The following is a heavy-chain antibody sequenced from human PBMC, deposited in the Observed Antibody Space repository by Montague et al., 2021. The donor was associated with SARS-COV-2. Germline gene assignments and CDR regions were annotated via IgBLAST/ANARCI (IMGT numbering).Heavy chain of an antibody. CDR1: GGSVRSSNDC. CDR2: FYYSGNT. J-gene: IGHJ4*02. CDR3: ARGPKMYGELADY. Sequence: SQTLSLTCTVSGGSVRSSNDCWGWIRQPPGKGLEWIANFYYSGNTYYNPSPKSRVTISVDTSNNQLSLKLSSVTAADTAVYYCARGPKMYGELADYWGQGTLVTVSS. D-gene: IGHD4-17*01. V-gene: IGHV4-39*01.